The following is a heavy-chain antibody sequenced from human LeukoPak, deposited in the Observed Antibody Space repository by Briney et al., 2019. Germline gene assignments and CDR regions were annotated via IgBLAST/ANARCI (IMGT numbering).Heavy chain of an antibody. CDR2: ISGSGDST. CDR3: AKDRKRSAITMIRGVRGYSYYYMDV. D-gene: IGHD3-10*01. V-gene: IGHV3-23*01. Sequence: PGGSLRLSCAASGFTFSSYYMNWVRQAPGKGLQWVSLISGSGDSTYYADSVKGRFTISRDNSKNTLYLQMNSLRTEDTAVYYCAKDRKRSAITMIRGVRGYSYYYMDVWGKGTTVTISS. CDR1: GFTFSSYY. J-gene: IGHJ6*03.